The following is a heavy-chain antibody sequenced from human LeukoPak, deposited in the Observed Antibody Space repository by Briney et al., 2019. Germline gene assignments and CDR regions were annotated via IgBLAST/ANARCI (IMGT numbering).Heavy chain of an antibody. J-gene: IGHJ4*02. D-gene: IGHD2-21*02. V-gene: IGHV3-48*01. CDR3: ARDLEGGDAY. CDR2: ISSSSSTI. CDR1: GFTFSRYS. Sequence: GGSLRLSCAASGFTFSRYSMNWVRQAPGKGLEWVSYISSSSSTIYYADSVKGRFTISRDNAKNSLYLQMNSLRAEDTAVYYCARDLEGGDAYWGQGTLVTVSS.